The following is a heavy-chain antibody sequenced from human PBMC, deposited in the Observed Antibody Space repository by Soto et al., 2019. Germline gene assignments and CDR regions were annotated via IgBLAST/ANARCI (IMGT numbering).Heavy chain of an antibody. Sequence: EVQLEESGGGLVQPGGSLRLSCAASGFTFRSYWMTWVRQAPGKGLEWVANIKEDGSEQYQVDSVKGRFTFSRDNAKKTLYLQMNSLRVEDTAVYYCARLTAAGGVDQFDYWGQGTLVTVSS. V-gene: IGHV3-7*05. J-gene: IGHJ4*02. D-gene: IGHD6-13*01. CDR2: IKEDGSEQ. CDR1: GFTFRSYW. CDR3: ARLTAAGGVDQFDY.